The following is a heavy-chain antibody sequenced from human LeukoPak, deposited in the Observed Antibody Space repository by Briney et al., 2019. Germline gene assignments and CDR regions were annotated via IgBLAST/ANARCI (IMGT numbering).Heavy chain of an antibody. J-gene: IGHJ4*02. Sequence: GRSLRLSCAASGFIFSSHGMHWVRQAPGKGLEWVAVIWYDGSNKYYADSVKGRFTISRDNSKNTLYLQMNSLRAEDTAVYFCARAFFIAAFYWGQGTLVTVSS. CDR3: ARAFFIAAFY. CDR1: GFIFSSHG. V-gene: IGHV3-33*01. CDR2: IWYDGSNK. D-gene: IGHD6-6*01.